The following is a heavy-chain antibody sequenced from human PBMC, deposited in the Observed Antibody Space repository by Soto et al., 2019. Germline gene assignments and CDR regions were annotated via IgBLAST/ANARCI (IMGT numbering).Heavy chain of an antibody. Sequence: PGESLKISCKGSGYSFTSYWIGWVRQMPGKGLEWMGIIYPGDSDTRYSPSFQGQVTISADKSISTAYLHWSSLKASDTAMFYCALQTEYDTSNSFDIWGQGTMVTVSS. J-gene: IGHJ3*02. CDR2: IYPGDSDT. D-gene: IGHD1-1*01. CDR1: GYSFTSYW. CDR3: ALQTEYDTSNSFDI. V-gene: IGHV5-51*01.